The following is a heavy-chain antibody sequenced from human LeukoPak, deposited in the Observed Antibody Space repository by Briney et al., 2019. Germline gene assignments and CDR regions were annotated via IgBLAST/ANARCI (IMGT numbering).Heavy chain of an antibody. J-gene: IGHJ4*02. CDR1: GFTFSSYS. CDR3: ARDHRIAVAGLDY. Sequence: GGSLRLSCAASGFTFSSYSMNWVRQAPGKGLEWVSYISSSGSIIYYADSVKGRFTISRDNSWNSLYLQMNSLRAEDTAVYYCARDHRIAVAGLDYWAQGTLVTVSS. CDR2: ISSSGSII. D-gene: IGHD6-19*01. V-gene: IGHV3-48*04.